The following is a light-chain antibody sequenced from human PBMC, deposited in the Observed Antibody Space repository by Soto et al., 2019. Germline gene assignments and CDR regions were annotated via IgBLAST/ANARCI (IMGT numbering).Light chain of an antibody. CDR3: YSTTSSTTYV. J-gene: IGLJ1*01. CDR2: EVS. Sequence: QSVLTQPPSVSGSPGQSVTISCTGTSSDVGSYNRVSWYQQPPGTAPKVMIYEVSNRPSGVPDRFSGSKSGNTASLTISGLQPEGEADYYCYSTTSSTTYVFRTGTKVTVL. CDR1: SSDVGSYNR. V-gene: IGLV2-18*02.